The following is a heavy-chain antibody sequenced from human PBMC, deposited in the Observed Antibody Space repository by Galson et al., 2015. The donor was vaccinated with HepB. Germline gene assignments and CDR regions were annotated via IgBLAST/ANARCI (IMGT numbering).Heavy chain of an antibody. V-gene: IGHV3-30*18. CDR1: GFTFSSYG. CDR2: ISYDGSNK. D-gene: IGHD1-26*01. J-gene: IGHJ4*02. Sequence: SLRLSCAASGFTFSSYGMHWVRQAPGKGLEWVAVISYDGSNKYYADSVKGRFTISRDNSKNTLYLQMNSLRAEDTAVYYCAKSAGGVGATLFDYWVQGTLVTVSS. CDR3: AKSAGGVGATLFDY.